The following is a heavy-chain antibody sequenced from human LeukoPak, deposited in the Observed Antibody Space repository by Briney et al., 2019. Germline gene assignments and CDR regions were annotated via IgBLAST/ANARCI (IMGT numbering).Heavy chain of an antibody. D-gene: IGHD3-16*01. CDR3: ASRGLYYDYVHGF. CDR1: GFTVSSSF. V-gene: IGHV3-48*04. Sequence: PGGSLRLSCVGSGFTVSSSFMSWVRQAPGKGLEWVSYISSGGGSVYYADSVKGRFAISRDNAKNSLYLHMISLRAEDTAVYYCASRGLYYDYVHGFWGHGTLVTVSS. CDR2: ISSGGGSV. J-gene: IGHJ4*01.